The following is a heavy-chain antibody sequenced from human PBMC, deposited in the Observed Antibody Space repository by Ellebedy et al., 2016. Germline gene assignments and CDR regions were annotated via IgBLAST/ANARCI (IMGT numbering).Heavy chain of an antibody. CDR1: GYTFTGYY. Sequence: ASVKVSCXASGYTFTGYYMHWVRQAPGQGLEWMGWISAYNGNTNYAQKLQGRVTMTTDTSTSTAYMELRSLRSDDTAVYYCARDRESLGYCSSTSCRYYYYMDVWGKGTTVTVSS. CDR3: ARDRESLGYCSSTSCRYYYYMDV. V-gene: IGHV1-18*04. D-gene: IGHD2-2*01. J-gene: IGHJ6*03. CDR2: ISAYNGNT.